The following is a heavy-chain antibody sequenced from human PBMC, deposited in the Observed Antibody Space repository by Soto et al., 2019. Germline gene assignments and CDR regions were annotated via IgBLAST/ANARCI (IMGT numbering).Heavy chain of an antibody. CDR2: ISSSSSYT. D-gene: IGHD4-17*01. CDR3: AITVTTEFGVNYFDY. Sequence: GGSLRLSCAASGFTFSYYYMSWIRQAPGKGLEWVSYISSSSSYTNYADSVKGRFTISRDNAKNSLYLQMNSLRAEDTAVYYCAITVTTEFGVNYFDYWGQGTLVTVSS. V-gene: IGHV3-11*06. J-gene: IGHJ4*02. CDR1: GFTFSYYY.